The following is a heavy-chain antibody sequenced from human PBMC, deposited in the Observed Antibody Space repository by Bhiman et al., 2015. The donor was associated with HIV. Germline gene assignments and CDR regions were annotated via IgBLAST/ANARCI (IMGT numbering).Heavy chain of an antibody. CDR3: ARGSSSALSAERFDP. Sequence: EVQLVESGGGLVKPGGSLRLSCAASGFTFSIYSMNWVRQAPGKGLEWVSSISSSSSYIYYADSLKGRFTISRDNAKNSLYLQMNSLRAEDTAVYYCARGSSSALSAERFDPWGQGTPGHRLL. D-gene: IGHD6-6*01. J-gene: IGHJ5*02. CDR1: GFTFSIYS. V-gene: IGHV3-21*06. CDR2: ISSSSSYI.